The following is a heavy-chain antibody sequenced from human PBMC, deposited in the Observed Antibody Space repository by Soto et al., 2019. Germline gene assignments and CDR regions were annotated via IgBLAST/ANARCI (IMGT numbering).Heavy chain of an antibody. CDR1: GCTLSSCW. J-gene: IGHJ4*02. CDR3: ARGPNYYDSGFSDY. CDR2: INAYGSTT. Sequence: GSLRLSGAGSGCTLSSCWMHWVRQATGKGLVWVSRINAYGSTTNYADSVKGRFTISRDNAKNTLYLQMNSLRAEDTAVYYCARGPNYYDSGFSDYWGPGTLVTVSS. D-gene: IGHD3-22*01. V-gene: IGHV3-74*01.